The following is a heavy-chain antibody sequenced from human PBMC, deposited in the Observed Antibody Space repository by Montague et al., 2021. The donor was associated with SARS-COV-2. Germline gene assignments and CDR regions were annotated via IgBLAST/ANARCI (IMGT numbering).Heavy chain of an antibody. D-gene: IGHD3-22*01. CDR3: ARHGKIRSALIGVIIGYFDY. J-gene: IGHJ4*02. V-gene: IGHV4-39*01. CDR1: GGSISSSSYY. Sequence: SETLSLTCTVSGGSISSSSYYWGWIRQPPGKGLEWIGSIYYSGSTYYNPSLKSRVTISVDTSKNQFSLKLSSVTAADTAVYYCARHGKIRSALIGVIIGYFDYWGQGTLVTVSS. CDR2: IYYSGST.